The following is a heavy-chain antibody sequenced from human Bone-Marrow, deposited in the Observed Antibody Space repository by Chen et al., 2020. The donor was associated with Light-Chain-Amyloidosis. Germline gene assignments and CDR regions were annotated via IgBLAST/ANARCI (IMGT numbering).Heavy chain of an antibody. Sequence: EVQLDQSGPEVKKPGESLTISCKGEGYTFPNYWIGWVRQMPGKGLEWMGVIYADYSDASYCPSFEGQVTISADKSITTAYLQWRSLKASDTAMYYCARRRDGYNFDYWGHGTLVTVSS. J-gene: IGHJ4*01. D-gene: IGHD5-12*01. CDR2: IYADYSDA. CDR1: GYTFPNYW. V-gene: IGHV5-51*01. CDR3: ARRRDGYNFDY.